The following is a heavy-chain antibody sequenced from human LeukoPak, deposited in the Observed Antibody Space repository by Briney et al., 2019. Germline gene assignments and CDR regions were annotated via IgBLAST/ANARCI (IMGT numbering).Heavy chain of an antibody. J-gene: IGHJ4*02. CDR3: ARVADDYFDY. V-gene: IGHV3-66*01. D-gene: IGHD6-19*01. CDR2: IYSGGST. Sequence: GGSLRLSCAASGFTFNNYAMNWVRQAPGKGLEWVSVIYSGGSTYYADSVKGRFTISRDNSKNTLYLQMNSLRAEDTAVYYCARVADDYFDYWGQGTLVTVSS. CDR1: GFTFNNYA.